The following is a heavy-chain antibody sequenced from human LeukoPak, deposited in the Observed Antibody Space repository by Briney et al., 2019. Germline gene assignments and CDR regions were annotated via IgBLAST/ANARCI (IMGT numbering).Heavy chain of an antibody. J-gene: IGHJ6*03. V-gene: IGHV3-21*01. CDR1: RFTFSSYS. Sequence: PGGSLRLSCAASRFTFSSYSMNWVRQAPGKGLEWVSSISSSSSYIYYADSVKGRFTISRDNAKNSLYLQMNSLRAEDTAVYYCARDQVVRGVSGPNYYMDVWGKGTTVTVSS. CDR2: ISSSSSYI. D-gene: IGHD3-10*01. CDR3: ARDQVVRGVSGPNYYMDV.